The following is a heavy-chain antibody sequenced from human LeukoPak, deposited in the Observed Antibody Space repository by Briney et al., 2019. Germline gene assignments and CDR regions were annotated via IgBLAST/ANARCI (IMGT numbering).Heavy chain of an antibody. CDR1: GFTFDDYA. J-gene: IGHJ4*02. Sequence: GRSLRLSCAASGFTFDDYAMHWVRQAPGKGLEWVSGISWNSGSIGYADSVKGRFTISRDNAKNSLYLQMHSLSAEDTAVYYCVRDNPRCCGVVPVNINDYWGQGTLVTVSS. D-gene: IGHD2-15*01. CDR3: VRDNPRCCGVVPVNINDY. V-gene: IGHV3-9*01. CDR2: ISWNSGSI.